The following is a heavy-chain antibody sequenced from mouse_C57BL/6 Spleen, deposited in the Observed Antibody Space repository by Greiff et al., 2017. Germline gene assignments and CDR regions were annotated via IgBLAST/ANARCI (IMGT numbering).Heavy chain of an antibody. Sequence: QVQLQQSGAELVKPGASVKLSCKASGYTFTSYWMHWVKQRPGQGLEWIGMIPPNSGSTNYNEKFKSKATLTVDKSSSTAYMQLSSLTSEDSAVYYGAIYYGSSYGYFDVWGTGTTVTVSS. V-gene: IGHV1-64*01. CDR3: AIYYGSSYGYFDV. D-gene: IGHD1-1*01. CDR2: IPPNSGST. CDR1: GYTFTSYW. J-gene: IGHJ1*03.